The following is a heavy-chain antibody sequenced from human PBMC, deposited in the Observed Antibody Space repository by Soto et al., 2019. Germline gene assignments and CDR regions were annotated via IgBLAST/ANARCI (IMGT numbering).Heavy chain of an antibody. J-gene: IGHJ6*02. CDR3: ARVLRYFDTPYGMDV. CDR1: GFTFSNHA. Sequence: TGGSLRLSCAASGFTFSNHAMSWVRQAPGKGLEWVSGIGGSGRNTYYADSVKGRFTISRDNSQNTLFLQMNSLRAEDTAEYYCARVLRYFDTPYGMDVWGQGTTVTVSS. V-gene: IGHV3-23*01. D-gene: IGHD3-9*01. CDR2: IGGSGRNT.